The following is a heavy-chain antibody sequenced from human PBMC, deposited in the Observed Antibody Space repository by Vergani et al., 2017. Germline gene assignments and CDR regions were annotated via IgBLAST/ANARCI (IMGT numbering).Heavy chain of an antibody. Sequence: EVQLVESGGNLIQPGGSLRLSCGASGFTFSSYAMTWVRLAPGKGLQWVSAISGSGGNTFYTDSVKGRFTISRDNSKDTLYLQMNSLRVEDTGVYYCARDRYYLGSGSYPYFYYYGLDVWGQGTAVTVSS. CDR2: ISGSGGNT. V-gene: IGHV3-23*04. J-gene: IGHJ6*02. CDR1: GFTFSSYA. CDR3: ARDRYYLGSGSYPYFYYYGLDV. D-gene: IGHD3-10*01.